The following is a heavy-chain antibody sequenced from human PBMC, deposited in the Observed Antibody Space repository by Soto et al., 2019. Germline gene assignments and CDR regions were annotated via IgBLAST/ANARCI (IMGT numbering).Heavy chain of an antibody. CDR1: GGTFSSYT. CDR3: ARDPYPSRAAHGGGMDV. J-gene: IGHJ6*02. D-gene: IGHD3-16*01. Sequence: QVQLVQSGAEVKKPGSSVKVSCKASGGTFSSYTISWVRQAPGQGLEWMGRIIPILGIANYAQKFQGRVTITADKSTSSAYMELCSLRSEDTGVYYCARDPYPSRAAHGGGMDVWGQGTTVTVSS. V-gene: IGHV1-69*08. CDR2: IIPILGIA.